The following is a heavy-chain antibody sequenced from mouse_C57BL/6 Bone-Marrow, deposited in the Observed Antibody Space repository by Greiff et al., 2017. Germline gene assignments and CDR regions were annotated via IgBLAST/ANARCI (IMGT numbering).Heavy chain of an antibody. CDR3: ARHYDGSRGWYFDV. V-gene: IGHV2-6-1*01. Sequence: VQLQESGPGLVAPSQSLSITCPVYGFSLTCYGVHWVRQPPGTGLEWLVVIWSDGSTTYNSALKSRLRISKDNSKSQVFLKRNSLQTDDTAMYYCARHYDGSRGWYFDVWGTGTTGTVSS. D-gene: IGHD1-1*01. J-gene: IGHJ1*03. CDR1: GFSLTCYG. CDR2: IWSDGST.